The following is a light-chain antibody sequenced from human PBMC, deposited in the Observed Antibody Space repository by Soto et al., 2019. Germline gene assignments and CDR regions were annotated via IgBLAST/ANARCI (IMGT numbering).Light chain of an antibody. CDR2: GAS. V-gene: IGKV3-15*01. CDR1: QSISTN. J-gene: IGKJ1*01. CDR3: QHYDNWPPRT. Sequence: EIVLTQSAVTRSCSPVERAALSCRASQSISTNLAWYQQRPGQAPRLLIYGASTRATGISVRFSGSGSGTEFTLTISSLQSEDFAVYYCQHYDNWPPRTFGQGTKVDI.